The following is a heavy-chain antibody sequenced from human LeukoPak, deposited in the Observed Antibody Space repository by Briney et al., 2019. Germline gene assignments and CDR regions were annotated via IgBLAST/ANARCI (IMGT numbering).Heavy chain of an antibody. CDR1: GFTFSSYG. CDR3: AKGGHSSGYYFSFDY. CDR2: ISYDGSNK. Sequence: GRSLRLSCAASGFTFSSYGMHWVRQAPGKGLEWVAVISYDGSNKYYADSVKGRFTISRDNSKNTLYLQMNSLRAEDTAVYYCAKGGHSSGYYFSFDYWGQGTLVTVSS. V-gene: IGHV3-30*18. J-gene: IGHJ4*02. D-gene: IGHD3-22*01.